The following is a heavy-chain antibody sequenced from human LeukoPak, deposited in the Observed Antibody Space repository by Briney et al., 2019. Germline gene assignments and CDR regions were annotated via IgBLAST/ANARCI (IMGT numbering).Heavy chain of an antibody. Sequence: WASVKASCKASGYTFINYYMHWVRQAPGQGLEWMGIINPSGDSTSYAQKFQGRVTMTRDTSTSTVYMQLSSLRSEDTAVYYCAREWSGNNCFDYWGQGTLVTVSS. V-gene: IGHV1-46*01. D-gene: IGHD3-3*01. J-gene: IGHJ4*02. CDR2: INPSGDST. CDR1: GYTFINYY. CDR3: AREWSGNNCFDY.